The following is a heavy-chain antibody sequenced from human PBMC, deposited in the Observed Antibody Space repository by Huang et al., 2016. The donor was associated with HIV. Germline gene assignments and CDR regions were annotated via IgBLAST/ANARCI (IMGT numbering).Heavy chain of an antibody. CDR1: GDSIRSGEYK. V-gene: IGHV4-30-4*08. CDR2: NSYRGSP. CDR3: ARASYDMWTSDYRADDHYDYMDV. D-gene: IGHD3-9*01. J-gene: IGHJ6*03. Sequence: QVQLQESGPGLVRPSQTLSLTCTVSGDSIRSGEYKLSWVRQPPGRGQGWIGHNSYRGSPSHSPSLKSRGTIASDPSNNQFSLRLTSGTAADTAVYYCARASYDMWTSDYRADDHYDYMDVWGRGTTVTVSS.